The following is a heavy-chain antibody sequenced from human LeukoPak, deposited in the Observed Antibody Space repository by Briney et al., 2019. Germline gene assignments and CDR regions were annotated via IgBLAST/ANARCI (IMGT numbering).Heavy chain of an antibody. V-gene: IGHV1-3*01. Sequence: ASVKVSCKASGYTFTSYAMHWVRQAPGQRLEWMGWINAGNGNTKYSQKFQGRVTIIRDTSASTAYMELSSLRSEDTAVYYCAREREDIVATIEGYFDYWGQGTLVTVSS. CDR1: GYTFTSYA. CDR2: INAGNGNT. CDR3: AREREDIVATIEGYFDY. J-gene: IGHJ4*02. D-gene: IGHD5-12*01.